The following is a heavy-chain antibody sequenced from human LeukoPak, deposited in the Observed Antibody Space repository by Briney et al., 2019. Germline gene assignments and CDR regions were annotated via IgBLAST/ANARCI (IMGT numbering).Heavy chain of an antibody. D-gene: IGHD2-2*02. J-gene: IGHJ3*02. V-gene: IGHV5-51*01. CDR2: IYPGDSDT. Sequence: GESLKISCKGSGYSFTSYWIGWVRQMPGKGLEWMGIIYPGDSDTRYSPSFQGQITISADKSISTAYLQWSSLKASDTAMYYCARAPLYCSSTSCYTPDAFDIWGQGTMVTVSS. CDR3: ARAPLYCSSTSCYTPDAFDI. CDR1: GYSFTSYW.